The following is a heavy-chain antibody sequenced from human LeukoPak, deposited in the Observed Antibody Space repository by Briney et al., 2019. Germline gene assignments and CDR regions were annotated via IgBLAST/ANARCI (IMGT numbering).Heavy chain of an antibody. CDR1: GGSISSYY. CDR2: IHYSGST. V-gene: IGHV4-59*01. CDR3: ARTTEGYAGGPGYSYYYYMDV. D-gene: IGHD5-12*01. Sequence: PSETLSLTCTVSGGSISSYYWSWIRQPPGKGLEWIGCIHYSGSTHYNPSLKSRVPISVDTSKNQVSLKLRSVTAADTAVYYCARTTEGYAGGPGYSYYYYMDVWGKGTTVTVSS. J-gene: IGHJ6*03.